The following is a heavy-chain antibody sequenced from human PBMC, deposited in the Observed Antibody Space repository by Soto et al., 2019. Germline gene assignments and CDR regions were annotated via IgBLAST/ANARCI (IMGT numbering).Heavy chain of an antibody. Sequence: GGSLRLSCAASGFTFCSYSMDGVRQAPGKGLEWVSSISSSSSYIYYADSVKGRFTISRDNAKNSLYLQMNSLRAEDTAVYYCLLVSPYYGMDVWGQGTTVTVSS. J-gene: IGHJ6*02. V-gene: IGHV3-21*01. CDR1: GFTFCSYS. CDR3: LLVSPYYGMDV. CDR2: ISSSSSYI.